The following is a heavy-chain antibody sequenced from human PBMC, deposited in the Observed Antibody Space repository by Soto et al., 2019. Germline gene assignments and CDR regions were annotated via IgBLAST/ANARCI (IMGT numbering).Heavy chain of an antibody. CDR3: ARGGIPPSGYGIAYAMDV. CDR2: IFYSGTT. V-gene: IGHV4-30-4*01. J-gene: IGHJ6*02. CDR1: GDSISSADYY. D-gene: IGHD1-26*01. Sequence: PSETLSLTCTVSGDSISSADYYWSWIRQTPGKGLEWIGHIFYSGTTYYNPSLKSRLTISVDTSKNQFSLNLNSVTAADTAVYYCARGGIPPSGYGIAYAMDVWGQGTTVTVSS.